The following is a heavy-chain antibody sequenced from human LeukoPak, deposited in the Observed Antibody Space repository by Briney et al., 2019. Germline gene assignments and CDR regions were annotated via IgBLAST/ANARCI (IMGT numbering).Heavy chain of an antibody. CDR3: ARGVAAASVAADY. D-gene: IGHD2-2*01. Sequence: ASVKVSCKASGYTFTGYYMLWVRQAPGQGLEWMGRINPNSGGTNYAQKFQGRVTMTRDTSISTAYMELSRLRSDDTAVYYCARGVAAASVAADYWGQGTLVTVSS. CDR1: GYTFTGYY. CDR2: INPNSGGT. J-gene: IGHJ4*02. V-gene: IGHV1-2*06.